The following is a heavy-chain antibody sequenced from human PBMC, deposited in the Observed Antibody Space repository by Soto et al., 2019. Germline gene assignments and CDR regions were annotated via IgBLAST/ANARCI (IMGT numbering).Heavy chain of an antibody. Sequence: ASVKVSCKASGYTFTSYYMHWVRQAPGQGLEWMGIINPSGGSTSYAQKFQGRVTMTRNISISTAYMELSSLRSEDTAVYYCASRVGATSFDFDYWGQGTLVTVSS. CDR2: INPSGGST. CDR1: GYTFTSYY. D-gene: IGHD1-26*01. CDR3: ASRVGATSFDFDY. J-gene: IGHJ4*02. V-gene: IGHV1-46*01.